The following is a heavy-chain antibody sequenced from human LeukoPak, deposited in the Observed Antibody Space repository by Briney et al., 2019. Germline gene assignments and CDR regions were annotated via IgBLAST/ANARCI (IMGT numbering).Heavy chain of an antibody. CDR2: INAGNGNT. D-gene: IGHD6-19*01. V-gene: IGHV1-3*01. J-gene: IGHJ4*02. CDR3: ARDRVSSGWYLFDY. Sequence: GASVKVSCKASGYTFTSYAMHWVRQAPGQRLEWMGWINAGNGNTKYSQKFQGRVTITRDTSASTAYMELSNLRSEDTAVYYCARDRVSSGWYLFDYWGQGTLVTVSS. CDR1: GYTFTSYA.